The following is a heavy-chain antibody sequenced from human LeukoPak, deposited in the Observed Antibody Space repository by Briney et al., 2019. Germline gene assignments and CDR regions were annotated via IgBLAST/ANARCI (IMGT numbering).Heavy chain of an antibody. CDR1: GFPFSTYG. CDR2: ISNDGNNK. CDR3: AREGYSSVQIGDY. J-gene: IGHJ4*02. D-gene: IGHD6-19*01. V-gene: IGHV3-30*03. Sequence: PGMSLRLSCAASGFPFSTYGMHWVRQAPGKGLEWVAAISNDGNNKFYADSVKGRFTISRDNPKNTMNLQTSSLRSEDTAVYYCAREGYSSVQIGDYWGQGTLVTVSS.